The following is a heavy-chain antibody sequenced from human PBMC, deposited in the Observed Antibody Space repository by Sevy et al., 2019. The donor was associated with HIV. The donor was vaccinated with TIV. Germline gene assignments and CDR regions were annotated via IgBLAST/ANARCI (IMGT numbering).Heavy chain of an antibody. D-gene: IGHD2-2*02. CDR1: GFTFSSYA. CDR2: ISGSGGST. V-gene: IGHV3-23*01. CDR3: AKDQLAVVVVPAAIEDV. J-gene: IGHJ6*04. Sequence: GGSLRLSCAASGFTFSSYAMSWVRQAPGKGLEWVSAISGSGGSTYYADSVKGRFTISRDNSKNTLYLQMNSLRAEETAVYYCAKDQLAVVVVPAAIEDVWGKGTTVTVSS.